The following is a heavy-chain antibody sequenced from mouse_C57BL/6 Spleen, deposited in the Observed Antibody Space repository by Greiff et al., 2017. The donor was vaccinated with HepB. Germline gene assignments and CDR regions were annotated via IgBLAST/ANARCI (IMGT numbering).Heavy chain of an antibody. V-gene: IGHV10-1*01. Sequence: EVQLVESGGGLVQPKGSLKLSCAASGFSFNTYAMNWVRQAPGKGLEWVARIRSKSNNYATYYADSVKDRFTISRDDSESMLYLQMNNLKTEDTAMYYCVSSGYSNGFAYWGQGTLVTVSA. CDR1: GFSFNTYA. J-gene: IGHJ3*01. D-gene: IGHD2-5*01. CDR2: IRSKSNNYAT. CDR3: VSSGYSNGFAY.